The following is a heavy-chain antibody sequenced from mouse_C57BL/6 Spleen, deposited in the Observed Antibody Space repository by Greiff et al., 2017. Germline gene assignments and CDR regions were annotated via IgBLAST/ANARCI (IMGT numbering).Heavy chain of an antibody. Sequence: DVMLVESGGGLVKPGGSLKLSCAASGFTFSDYGMHWVRQAPEKGLEWVAYISSGSSTIYYADTVKGRFTISRDNAKNTLFLQMTSLRSEDTAMYYWATVYGFYAMDYWGQGTSVTVSS. D-gene: IGHD1-2*01. CDR1: GFTFSDYG. CDR2: ISSGSSTI. V-gene: IGHV5-17*01. CDR3: ATVYGFYAMDY. J-gene: IGHJ4*01.